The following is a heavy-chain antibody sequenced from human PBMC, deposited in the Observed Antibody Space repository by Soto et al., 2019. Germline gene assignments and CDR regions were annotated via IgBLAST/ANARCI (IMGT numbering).Heavy chain of an antibody. CDR2: VIPLFNTP. V-gene: IGHV1-69*01. D-gene: IGHD1-26*01. CDR3: GLASKWELLGYFYGMDV. CDR1: GGTFNTFA. Sequence: QVQLVQSWAEVKKPGSSAKVSCKASGGTFNTFAFTWVRQAPGQGFEWMGGVIPLFNTPDYAQKFQGRVTITADESTSTVYLELSGLSSDDTAVYFCGLASKWELLGYFYGMDVWGQGTTVIVSS. J-gene: IGHJ6*02.